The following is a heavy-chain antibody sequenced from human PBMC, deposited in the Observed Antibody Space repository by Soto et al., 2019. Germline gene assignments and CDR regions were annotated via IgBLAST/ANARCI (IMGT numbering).Heavy chain of an antibody. D-gene: IGHD6-13*01. Sequence: PGGSLRLSCAASGFTFSSYAMSWVRQAPGKGLEWVSAISGSGGSTYYADSVKGRFTISRDNSKNTLYLQMNSLRAEDTAVYYCAKDNLLEAAGRDPDYYYYYGMDVWGQGATVTVSS. CDR2: ISGSGGST. J-gene: IGHJ6*02. V-gene: IGHV3-23*01. CDR1: GFTFSSYA. CDR3: AKDNLLEAAGRDPDYYYYYGMDV.